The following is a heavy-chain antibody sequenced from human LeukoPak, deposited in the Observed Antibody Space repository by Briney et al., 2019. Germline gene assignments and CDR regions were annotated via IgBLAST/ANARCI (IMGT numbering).Heavy chain of an antibody. V-gene: IGHV4-39*07. Sequence: SETLSLTCTVSGGSISSSSYYWGWIRQPPGKGLEWIGSIYYSGTTNYNPSLTSRLTISVDTSKNQFSLKLSSVTAADTALYYCARLAPITMVRGTNYYYHSMDVWGQGTTVTVSS. CDR3: ARLAPITMVRGTNYYYHSMDV. CDR2: IYYSGTT. J-gene: IGHJ6*02. CDR1: GGSISSSSYY. D-gene: IGHD3-10*01.